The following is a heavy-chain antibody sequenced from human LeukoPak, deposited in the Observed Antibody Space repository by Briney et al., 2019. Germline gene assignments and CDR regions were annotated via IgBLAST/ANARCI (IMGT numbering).Heavy chain of an antibody. CDR1: GGSVSGYY. D-gene: IGHD2-15*01. V-gene: IGHV4-59*02. J-gene: IGHJ4*02. CDR3: ARIHRYCSGGACYVPDN. Sequence: PSETLSLTCVVSGGSVSGYYWGWIRQPPGRGLEWIGYVYYSGSTNYNPSFKSRITISVDTSRNQFSLQLSSVTAADTAVYYCARIHRYCSGGACYVPDNWGQGTLVAVSS. CDR2: VYYSGST.